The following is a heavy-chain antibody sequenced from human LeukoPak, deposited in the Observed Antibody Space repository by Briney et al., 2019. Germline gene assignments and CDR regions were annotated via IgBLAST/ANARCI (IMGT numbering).Heavy chain of an antibody. CDR3: ATDGVGVEGATYDN. CDR1: GFTLTSYP. CDR2: NKDRDHDVPL. J-gene: IGHJ4*02. V-gene: IGHV3-15*01. Sequence: GGPLRLSCRACGFTLTSYPVLWVRQATGRAVEGVGRNKDRDHDVPLEHAAPVKGRITILRDDAKNTAYLQINSLKTQDTAVYYCATDGVGVEGATYDNRGPGALVSVSS. D-gene: IGHD1-26*01.